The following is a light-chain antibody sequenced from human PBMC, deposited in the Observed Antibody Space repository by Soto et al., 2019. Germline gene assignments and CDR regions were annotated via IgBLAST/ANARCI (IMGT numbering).Light chain of an antibody. V-gene: IGKV3-11*01. CDR1: QSVSNF. CDR3: HQYNNWPQT. J-gene: IGKJ1*01. Sequence: EIVLTQSPGTLSLSPGKRATLSCRASQSVSNFLAWYQQKPGQAPRLLIYDTSNRATGIPARFSGSGSGTDFTLTISSLQSEDFAVYYCHQYNNWPQTFGQGTKVDIK. CDR2: DTS.